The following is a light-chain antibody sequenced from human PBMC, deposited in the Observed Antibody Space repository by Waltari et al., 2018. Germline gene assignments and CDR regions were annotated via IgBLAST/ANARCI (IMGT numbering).Light chain of an antibody. J-gene: IGKJ1*01. V-gene: IGKV3-20*01. CDR3: QKYGSLPAT. CDR1: QCISRF. Sequence: EILLTPSPGTLSLSPGERATLSCSASQCISRFLAWYQQIPGQAPRLLIYDASTRATGIPDRFSGSGSGTDFSLIISRLEPEDIAVYYCQKYGSLPATFGQGTKVEIK. CDR2: DAS.